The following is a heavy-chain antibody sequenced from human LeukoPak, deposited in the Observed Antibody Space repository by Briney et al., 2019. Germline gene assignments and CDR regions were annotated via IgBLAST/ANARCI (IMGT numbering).Heavy chain of an antibody. CDR3: ARETVVAAIVTYYYYYYMDV. D-gene: IGHD2-15*01. CDR2: IYTSGST. CDR1: GGSISSYY. Sequence: KPSETLSLTCTVSGGSISSYYWSWIRQPAGKGLEWIGRIYTSGSTNYNPSLKSRVTMSVDTSKNQFSLKLSSVTAADTAVYYCARETVVAAIVTYYYYYYMDVWGKGTTVTASS. V-gene: IGHV4-4*07. J-gene: IGHJ6*03.